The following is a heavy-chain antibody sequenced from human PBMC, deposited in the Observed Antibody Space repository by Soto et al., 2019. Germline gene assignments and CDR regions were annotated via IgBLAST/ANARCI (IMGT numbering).Heavy chain of an antibody. D-gene: IGHD3-10*01. CDR1: GGSISRYY. Sequence: PSETLSLTCTVSGGSISRYYWNWIRQPPGKGLEWIGYIYYTGSTNYSPSLKSRVTISLHTSKNHFSLKLSSVTAADTAVYYCAIAYAVGGYFDYWGQGTLVTVSS. CDR2: IYYTGST. J-gene: IGHJ4*02. V-gene: IGHV4-59*01. CDR3: AIAYAVGGYFDY.